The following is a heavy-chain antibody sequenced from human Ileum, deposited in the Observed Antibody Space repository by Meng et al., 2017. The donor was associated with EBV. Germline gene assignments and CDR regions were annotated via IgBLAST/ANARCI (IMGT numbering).Heavy chain of an antibody. V-gene: IGHV1-69*06. CDR2: IIPIFAAP. CDR3: ARGSGAGGRDWFDP. Sequence: QVRLVQSGAEVKKPGSAVKVSCKASGGTFSTYAISWVRQAPGQGLEWMGGIIPIFAAPIYARKFQGRVTMTRDTSINTAYLEVISLTSEDTAVYYCARGSGAGGRDWFDPWGQGTLVTISS. D-gene: IGHD3-16*01. CDR1: GGTFSTYA. J-gene: IGHJ5*02.